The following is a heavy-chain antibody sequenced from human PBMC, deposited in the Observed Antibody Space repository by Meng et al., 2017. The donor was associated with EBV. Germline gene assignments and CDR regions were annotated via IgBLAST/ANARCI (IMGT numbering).Heavy chain of an antibody. CDR1: GYTFTSYY. D-gene: IGHD1/OR15-1a*01. V-gene: IGHV1-46*01. J-gene: IGHJ4*02. CDR2: IIPAGGNT. Sequence: QVPLGQCGAEVKKPGASVKVSCKASGYTFTSYYLHWVRQAPGQGLEWMGIIIPAGGNTNYAQKFRGRFTMTRDTSTSTVYMDLSILTSEDTAVYYCVRELVGGTFDYWGQGTLVTVSS. CDR3: VRELVGGTFDY.